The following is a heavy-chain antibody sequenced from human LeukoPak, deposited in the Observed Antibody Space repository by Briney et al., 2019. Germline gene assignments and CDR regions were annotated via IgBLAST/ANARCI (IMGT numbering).Heavy chain of an antibody. CDR2: INHSGST. CDR3: ARTIWFGELLPFDY. D-gene: IGHD3-10*01. CDR1: GGSFSGYY. J-gene: IGHJ4*02. Sequence: SETLSLTCAVYGGSFSGYYWSWTRQPPGKGLEWIGEINHSGSTNYNPSLKSRVTISVDTSKNQFSLKLSSVTAADTAVYYCARTIWFGELLPFDYWGQGTLVTVSS. V-gene: IGHV4-34*01.